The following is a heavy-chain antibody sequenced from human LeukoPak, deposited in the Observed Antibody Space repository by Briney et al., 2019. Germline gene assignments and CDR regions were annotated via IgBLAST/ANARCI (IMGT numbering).Heavy chain of an antibody. Sequence: GSLRLSCAASGFTVSSNYMSWVRQAPGKGLEWVSVIYSGGSTYYADSVKGRFTISRDNSKNTLYLQMNSLRAEDTAVYYCASLDLGYCSGGSCSGMDVWGQGTTVTVSS. CDR3: ASLDLGYCSGGSCSGMDV. CDR2: IYSGGST. CDR1: GFTVSSNY. J-gene: IGHJ6*02. V-gene: IGHV3-66*01. D-gene: IGHD2-15*01.